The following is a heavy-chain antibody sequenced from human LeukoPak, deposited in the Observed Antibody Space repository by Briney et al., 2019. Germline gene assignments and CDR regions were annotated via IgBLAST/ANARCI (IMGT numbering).Heavy chain of an antibody. CDR2: ISSTGITI. J-gene: IGHJ4*02. D-gene: IGHD3-10*01. V-gene: IGHV3-11*04. CDR3: ARDLPMVRGLSGFDY. CDR1: GFAFSEYY. Sequence: GGSLRLSCTASGFAFSEYYMSWIRQAPGKGLEWISYISSTGITIFYGDSVKGRFTISRDNAKNSLYLQMNSLRAEDTAVYYCARDLPMVRGLSGFDYWGQGTLVTVSS.